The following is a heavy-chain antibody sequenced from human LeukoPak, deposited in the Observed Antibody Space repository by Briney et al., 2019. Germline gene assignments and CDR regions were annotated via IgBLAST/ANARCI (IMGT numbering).Heavy chain of an antibody. CDR2: IIPIFGTA. D-gene: IGHD4-17*01. CDR1: GGTFSSYA. CDR3: ATSMGVTTSIATRFDY. J-gene: IGHJ4*02. Sequence: GASVKVSCKASGGTFSSYAISWVRQAPGQGLEWMGGIIPIFGTANYAQKFQGRVTITADESTSTAYMELSSLRSEDTAVYYCATSMGVTTSIATRFDYWGQGTLVTVSS. V-gene: IGHV1-69*13.